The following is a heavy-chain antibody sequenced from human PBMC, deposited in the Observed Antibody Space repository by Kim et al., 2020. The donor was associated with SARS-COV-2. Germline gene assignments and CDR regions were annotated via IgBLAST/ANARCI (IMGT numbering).Heavy chain of an antibody. CDR2: ISGSSSTI. D-gene: IGHD1-1*01. J-gene: IGHJ4*02. CDR3: VRLEILTIFDY. V-gene: IGHV3-48*02. CDR1: GFPFSSYS. Sequence: GGSLRLSCVASGFPFSSYSMHWVRQAPGKGLEWVSYISGSSSTIFYADSVKGRFTISRDNAKNSLYLQMNGLRDEDTTMYFCVRLEILTIFDYWSQGTLVTVSS.